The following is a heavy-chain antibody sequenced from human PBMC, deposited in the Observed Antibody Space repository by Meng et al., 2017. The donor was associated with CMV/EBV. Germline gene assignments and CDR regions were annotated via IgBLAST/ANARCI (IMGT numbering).Heavy chain of an antibody. Sequence: VTLVKCGVDLMKLGGPLLLSCVASGLNFEHAWFSLVRQPPGKGPECVALIKSEVDGGTTDYAAPVRGRFTFSRDDSKSTLYLLMTNLKIEDTAVYYCTTGRGGYNAEDYWGQGALVTVSS. CDR2: IKSEVDGGTT. CDR1: GLNFEHAW. V-gene: IGHV3-15*01. J-gene: IGHJ4*02. CDR3: TTGRGGYNAEDY. D-gene: IGHD1-1*01.